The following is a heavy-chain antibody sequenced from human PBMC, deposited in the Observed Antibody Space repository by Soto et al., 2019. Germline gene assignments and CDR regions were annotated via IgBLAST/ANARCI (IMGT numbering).Heavy chain of an antibody. CDR2: ISGSGGST. CDR3: AANRGYNYYYGMDV. CDR1: GFTFSSYA. D-gene: IGHD3-22*01. V-gene: IGHV3-23*01. J-gene: IGHJ6*02. Sequence: EVQLLESGGGLVQPGGSLGLSCAASGFTFSSYAMSWVRQAPGKGLEWVSAISGSGGSTYYADSVKGRFTISRDNSKNTLYLQMNSLRAEDTAVYYCAANRGYNYYYGMDVWGQGTTVTVSS.